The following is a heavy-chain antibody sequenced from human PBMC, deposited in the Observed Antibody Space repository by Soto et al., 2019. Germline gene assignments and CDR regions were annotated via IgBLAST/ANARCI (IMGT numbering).Heavy chain of an antibody. CDR3: ARVDEPLVGLNAFDI. J-gene: IGHJ3*02. V-gene: IGHV4-39*07. CDR1: GGSISSSSYY. D-gene: IGHD6-6*01. Sequence: SETLSLTCTVSGGSISSSSYYWGWIRQPPGKGLEWIGSIYYSGSTYYNPSLKSRVHISVDTSKNQFSLKLSSVTAADTAVYYCARVDEPLVGLNAFDIWGQGTMVTVSS. CDR2: IYYSGST.